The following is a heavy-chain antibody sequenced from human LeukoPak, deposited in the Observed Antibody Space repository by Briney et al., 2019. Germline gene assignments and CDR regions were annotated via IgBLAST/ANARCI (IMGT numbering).Heavy chain of an antibody. CDR2: ISYSGST. J-gene: IGHJ4*02. CDR3: AGGGTYYYDSSGYY. CDR1: GGSFSGYY. Sequence: ETLSLTCPVSGGSFSGYYGSWIRQPPGKGLEWIGYISYSGSTNYKPSLKSRVTISLDASKNQFSLKLSSVTAADTAVYYCAGGGTYYYDSSGYYWGQGTLVTVSS. V-gene: IGHV4-59*01. D-gene: IGHD3-22*01.